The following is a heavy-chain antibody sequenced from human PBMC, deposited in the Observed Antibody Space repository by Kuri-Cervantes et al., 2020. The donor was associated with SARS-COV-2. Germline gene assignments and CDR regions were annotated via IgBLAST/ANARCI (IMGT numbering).Heavy chain of an antibody. CDR1: GFTFSTYA. CDR3: ARSRGHSPRGPGAYFDY. Sequence: GESLKISCAASGFTFSTYAVHWVRQAPGKGLEWVAVMSYDGSNKYYADSVKGRFTISRDSSKNTLYLQMNSLRAEDTAVYYCARSRGHSPRGPGAYFDYWGQGTLVTVSS. CDR2: MSYDGSNK. D-gene: IGHD4-23*01. J-gene: IGHJ4*02. V-gene: IGHV3-30*04.